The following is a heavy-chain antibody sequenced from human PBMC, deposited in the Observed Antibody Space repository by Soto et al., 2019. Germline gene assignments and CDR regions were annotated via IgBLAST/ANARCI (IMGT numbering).Heavy chain of an antibody. CDR1: GYTLTELS. V-gene: IGHV1-24*01. CDR2: FDPEDGET. Sequence: ASVKVSCKVSGYTLTELSMHWVRQAPGKGLEWMGGFDPEDGETIYAQKFQGRVTMTEDTSTDTAYMELSSLRSEDTAVYYCATDFRKSCSGGSCYFDGWAFDIWGQGTMVTVSS. J-gene: IGHJ3*02. D-gene: IGHD2-15*01. CDR3: ATDFRKSCSGGSCYFDGWAFDI.